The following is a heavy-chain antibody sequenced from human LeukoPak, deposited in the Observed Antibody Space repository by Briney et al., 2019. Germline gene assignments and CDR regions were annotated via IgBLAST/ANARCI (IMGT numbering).Heavy chain of an antibody. CDR2: ISAYNGNT. Sequence: GASVKVSCTTSGYTFTSYGISWVRQAPGQGLEWMGWISAYNGNTKYAQKVQGRVTMTTDTSTSTAYMELRSLRSDDTAVYYCARGLQENLAWLTAFSAFDIWGQGTMVTVSS. J-gene: IGHJ3*02. V-gene: IGHV1-18*01. CDR3: ARGLQENLAWLTAFSAFDI. CDR1: GYTFTSYG. D-gene: IGHD6-19*01.